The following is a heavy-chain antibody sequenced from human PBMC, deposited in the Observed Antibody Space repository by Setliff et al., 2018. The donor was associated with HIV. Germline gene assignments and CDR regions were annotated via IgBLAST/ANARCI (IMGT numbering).Heavy chain of an antibody. V-gene: IGHV3-43D*03. J-gene: IGHJ4*02. D-gene: IGHD1-1*01. CDR2: VTWNGVTA. CDR1: GFIFNDHV. Sequence: GGSLRLSCAASGFIFNDHVMHWVRQVPGKGLEWVSLVTWNGVTAYYADSVKGRFTASRDNSKNAFYLQMNSLRDGDTALYYCVRGTLDFWGQGNLVTVSS. CDR3: VRGTLDF.